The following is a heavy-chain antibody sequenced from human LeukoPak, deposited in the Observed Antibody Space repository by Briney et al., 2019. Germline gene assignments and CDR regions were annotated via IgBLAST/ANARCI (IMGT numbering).Heavy chain of an antibody. CDR3: AKDDYDILSFDY. CDR1: GFTFSIYS. D-gene: IGHD3-9*01. Sequence: GGSLRLSCAASGFTFSIYSMNWVRQAPGKGLEWVSYISSSSTIYYADSVKGRFTISRDNAKNSLYLQMNSLRAEDTAVYYCAKDDYDILSFDYWGQGTLVTVSS. J-gene: IGHJ4*02. V-gene: IGHV3-48*04. CDR2: ISSSSTI.